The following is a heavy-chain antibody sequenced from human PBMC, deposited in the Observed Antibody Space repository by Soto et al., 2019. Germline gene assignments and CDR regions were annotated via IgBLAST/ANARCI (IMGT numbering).Heavy chain of an antibody. V-gene: IGHV4-39*01. Sequence: QLQLQESGPGLVKPSETLSLTCTVSGGSISSGDYYWGWIRRPPGKGLEYIGNIYYSGNTYYNPSLKSRVTISVHKSKNQFSLSLSSVTAADTAVYCCARRRLFGGTFDIWGQGAMVTVSS. CDR1: GGSISSGDYY. CDR2: IYYSGNT. D-gene: IGHD3-10*02. CDR3: ARRRLFGGTFDI. J-gene: IGHJ3*02.